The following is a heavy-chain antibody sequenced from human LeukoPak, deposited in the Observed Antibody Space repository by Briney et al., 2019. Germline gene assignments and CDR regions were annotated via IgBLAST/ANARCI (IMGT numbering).Heavy chain of an antibody. J-gene: IGHJ5*02. CDR3: ASDTSSSSEEWFDP. V-gene: IGHV4-59*11. D-gene: IGHD6-6*01. CDR1: GGSISSHY. CDR2: IYYSGST. Sequence: SETLSLTCTVSGGSISSHYWSWIQQPPGKGLEWIGYIYYSGSTNYNPSLKSRVTISVDTSKNQFSLKLSSVTAADTAVYYCASDTSSSSEEWFDPWGQGTLVTVSS.